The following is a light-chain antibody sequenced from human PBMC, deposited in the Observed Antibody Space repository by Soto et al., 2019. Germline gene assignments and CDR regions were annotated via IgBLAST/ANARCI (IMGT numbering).Light chain of an antibody. CDR3: QQYYSTPIT. Sequence: DIVMTQSPDSLAVSLGERATINCKSSLSVLYSSNNKHYLAWYQQKPGQPPKLLIYWASTRESGVPDRFSGSGSGTDFTLTISSLQAEDVAVYYCQQYYSTPITFGQGTRLEIK. V-gene: IGKV4-1*01. CDR1: LSVLYSSNNKHY. CDR2: WAS. J-gene: IGKJ5*01.